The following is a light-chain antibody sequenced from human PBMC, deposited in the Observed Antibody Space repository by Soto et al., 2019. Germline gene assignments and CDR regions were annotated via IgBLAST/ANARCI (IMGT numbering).Light chain of an antibody. J-gene: IGKJ1*01. V-gene: IGKV1-5*01. Sequence: DIQMTQSPSTLSASVGDRVTITCRASQSISSWLAWYQQKPGKAPKLLIYDASSLESVVPSRFSGSGSGTEFTLTISSLQPDDFATYYCQQYNSYPWTFGQGTKVAIK. CDR1: QSISSW. CDR2: DAS. CDR3: QQYNSYPWT.